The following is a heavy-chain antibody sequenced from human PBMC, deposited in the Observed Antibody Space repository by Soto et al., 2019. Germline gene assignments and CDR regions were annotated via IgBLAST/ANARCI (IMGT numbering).Heavy chain of an antibody. D-gene: IGHD3-22*01. CDR3: ARDAPSYDSSGYPTPSGYYYYGMDV. CDR1: GYTFTSYG. Sequence: ASVKVSCKASGYTFTSYGISWVRQAPGQGLEWMGWISAYNGNTNYAQKLQGRVTMTTDTSTSTAYMELRSLRSGDTAVYYCARDAPSYDSSGYPTPSGYYYYGMDVWGQGTTVTVSS. J-gene: IGHJ6*02. CDR2: ISAYNGNT. V-gene: IGHV1-18*04.